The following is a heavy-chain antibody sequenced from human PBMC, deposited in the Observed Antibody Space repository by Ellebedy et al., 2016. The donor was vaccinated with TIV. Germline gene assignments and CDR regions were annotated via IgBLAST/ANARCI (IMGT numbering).Heavy chain of an antibody. CDR3: ARGRGYILDH. CDR2: INTGGGT. J-gene: IGHJ4*02. V-gene: IGHV3-53*01. Sequence: GESLKISXTASGFSLNDYYMSWIRQAPGKGLEWVSIINTGGGTYYADSVKGRFTISRDNSKNTVYLQMNSLRAEDTAVYYCARGRGYILDHWGQGTLVTVSS. D-gene: IGHD5-12*01. CDR1: GFSLNDYY.